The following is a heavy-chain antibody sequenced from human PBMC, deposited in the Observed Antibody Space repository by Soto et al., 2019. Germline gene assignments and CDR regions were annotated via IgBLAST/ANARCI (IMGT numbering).Heavy chain of an antibody. CDR3: ARDGSTRDVGSYYYYGMDV. D-gene: IGHD2-2*01. J-gene: IGHJ6*02. CDR1: GFTFSSYA. Sequence: GGSLRLSCAASGFTFSSYAMHWVRQAPGKGLEWVAVISYDGSNKYYADSVKGRFTISRDNSKNTLYLQMNSLRAEDTAVYYCARDGSTRDVGSYYYYGMDVWGQGTTVTVSS. V-gene: IGHV3-30-3*01. CDR2: ISYDGSNK.